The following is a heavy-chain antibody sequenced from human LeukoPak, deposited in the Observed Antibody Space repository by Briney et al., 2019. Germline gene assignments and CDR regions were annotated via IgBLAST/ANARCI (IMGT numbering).Heavy chain of an antibody. D-gene: IGHD3-3*01. CDR3: ARDTTLRFLEWFSGADAFDI. J-gene: IGHJ3*02. CDR2: ISSSSSYI. V-gene: IGHV3-21*01. Sequence: GGSLRLSCAASGFTFSSYSMNWVRQAPGKGLEWVSSISSSSSYIYYADSVKGRFTISRDNAKNSLYLQMNSLRAEDTAVYYCARDTTLRFLEWFSGADAFDIWGQGTMVTVTS. CDR1: GFTFSSYS.